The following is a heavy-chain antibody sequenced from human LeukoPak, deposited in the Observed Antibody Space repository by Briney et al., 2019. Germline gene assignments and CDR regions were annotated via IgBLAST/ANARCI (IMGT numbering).Heavy chain of an antibody. V-gene: IGHV3-30*04. J-gene: IGHJ5*02. D-gene: IGHD1-26*01. CDR1: GFTFNNYA. CDR2: ISYDGSNK. CDR3: AREVYSGSPGQNWFDP. Sequence: GGSLRLSCAASGFTFNNYAMHWVRQAPGKGLQWVAVISYDGSNKYYADSVKGRFTTSRDNSKNTLYLQMNSLRAEDTAVYCCAREVYSGSPGQNWFDPWGQGTLVTVSS.